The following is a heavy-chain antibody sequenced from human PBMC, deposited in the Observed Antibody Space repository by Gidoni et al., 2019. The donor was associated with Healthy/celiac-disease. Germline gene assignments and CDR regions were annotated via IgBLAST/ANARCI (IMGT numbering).Heavy chain of an antibody. V-gene: IGHV1-18*01. CDR3: ARGGDCSSTSCYASDLYYYYGMDV. CDR2: ISAYNGNT. J-gene: IGHJ6*02. D-gene: IGHD2-2*01. CDR1: GYTFTSYG. Sequence: QVQLVQSGAEVKKPGASVKVSCKASGYTFTSYGISWVRQAPGQGLEWMGWISAYNGNTNYAQKLQGRVTMTTDTSTSTAYMELRSLRSDDTAVYYCARGGDCSSTSCYASDLYYYYGMDVWGQGTTVTVSS.